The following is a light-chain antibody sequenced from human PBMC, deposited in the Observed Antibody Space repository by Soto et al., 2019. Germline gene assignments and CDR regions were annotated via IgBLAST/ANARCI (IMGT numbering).Light chain of an antibody. CDR2: GAS. V-gene: IGKV3D-15*01. CDR1: QSISGN. CDR3: QQRGNWPPTWT. Sequence: EIVMTQSPATLSVSPGDRATISCRASQSISGNLAWYQQKPGQAPRLLIYGASSRATGIPAKFSGSWSGTDFTLTINGLEPEDSAVYYCQQRGNWPPTWTFGQGTKVDIK. J-gene: IGKJ1*01.